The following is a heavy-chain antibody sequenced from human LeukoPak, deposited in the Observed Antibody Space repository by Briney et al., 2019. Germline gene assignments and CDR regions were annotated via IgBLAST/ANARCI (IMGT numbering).Heavy chain of an antibody. Sequence: GGSLRLSCAASGFSVSTSYMSWVRQAPGKGLEWVAFISYNGGDKYYTDSVKGRFTISRDNSKNTLYLQMNSLRVEDTALYYCARDGGLYYFDYWGQGTLVTVSS. CDR3: ARDGGLYYFDY. CDR2: ISYNGGDK. J-gene: IGHJ4*02. V-gene: IGHV3-30*03. CDR1: GFSVSTSY. D-gene: IGHD2-15*01.